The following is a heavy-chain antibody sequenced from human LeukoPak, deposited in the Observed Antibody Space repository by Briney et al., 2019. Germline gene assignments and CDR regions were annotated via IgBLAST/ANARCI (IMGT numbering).Heavy chain of an antibody. Sequence: SETLSLTCTASGGSISSYYWSWIRQPPGKGLEWIGYIYYSGSTNYNPSLKSRVTISVDPSKNQFSLKLSSVTAADTAVYYCANTVVVPDYYYMDVWGKGTTVTVSS. CDR3: ANTVVVPDYYYMDV. CDR2: IYYSGST. V-gene: IGHV4-59*01. D-gene: IGHD2-2*01. CDR1: GGSISSYY. J-gene: IGHJ6*03.